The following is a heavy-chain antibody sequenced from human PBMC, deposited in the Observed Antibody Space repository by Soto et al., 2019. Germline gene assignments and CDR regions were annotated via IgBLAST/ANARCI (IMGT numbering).Heavy chain of an antibody. V-gene: IGHV1-69*13. D-gene: IGHD5-12*01. J-gene: IGHJ6*02. CDR1: GGTFSSYA. Sequence: VASVKVSCKASGGTFSSYAISWVRQAPGQGLEWMGGIIPIFGTANYAQKFQGRVTITADESTSTAYMELSSLRSEDTAVYYCARERWLQEAYYYYGMGVWRQGTTFTVSS. CDR2: IIPIFGTA. CDR3: ARERWLQEAYYYYGMGV.